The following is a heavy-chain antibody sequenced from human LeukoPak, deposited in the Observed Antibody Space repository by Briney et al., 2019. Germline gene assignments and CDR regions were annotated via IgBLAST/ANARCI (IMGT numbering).Heavy chain of an antibody. CDR2: IIGDGSST. J-gene: IGHJ4*02. CDR1: GFIFNGHL. V-gene: IGHV3-74*01. D-gene: IGHD2-15*01. CDR3: TRDVGFCSGGRCFPSGPADY. Sequence: GGSLRLSCAASGFIFNGHLLHWVRQAPGKGLMWVSHIIGDGSSTNYADSVKGRFTISRDNAKNTLYLQMNSLRAEDTAVYYCTRDVGFCSGGRCFPSGPADYWGQGTLVTVSS.